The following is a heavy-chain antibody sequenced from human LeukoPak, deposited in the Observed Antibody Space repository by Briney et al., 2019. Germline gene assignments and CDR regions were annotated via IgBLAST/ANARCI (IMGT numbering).Heavy chain of an antibody. CDR3: AKDDRPDFWSGYSDSFDI. D-gene: IGHD3-3*01. CDR2: IRYEGSNK. V-gene: IGHV3-30*02. Sequence: GGSLRLSCAASGFTFSSYGMHWVRQAPGKGLEWVAFIRYEGSNKYYADSVKGRFTISRDSSKNTLYLQMNSLRAEDTAVYYCAKDDRPDFWSGYSDSFDIWGQGTMVTVSS. CDR1: GFTFSSYG. J-gene: IGHJ3*02.